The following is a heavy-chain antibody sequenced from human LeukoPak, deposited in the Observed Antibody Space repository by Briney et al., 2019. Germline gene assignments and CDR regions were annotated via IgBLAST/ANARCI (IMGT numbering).Heavy chain of an antibody. Sequence: PGGSLRLSCAASGFTFSSCWMHWVRQDPGKGLVWVSRISSDESSTSYADSVKGRFTISRDNAKNTLYLQMNSLRAEDTALYYCARGGHHYHSSGYYGETNFDYWGQGTLVTVSS. J-gene: IGHJ4*02. CDR1: GFTFSSCW. V-gene: IGHV3-74*01. CDR3: ARGGHHYHSSGYYGETNFDY. D-gene: IGHD3-22*01. CDR2: ISSDESST.